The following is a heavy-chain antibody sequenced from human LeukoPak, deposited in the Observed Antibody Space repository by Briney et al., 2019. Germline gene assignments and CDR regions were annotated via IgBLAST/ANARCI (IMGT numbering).Heavy chain of an antibody. CDR3: ARLYSGTYDAFDI. CDR2: IYYSGTI. Sequence: DPSETLSLTCAVSGYSITSSNWWGWIRQPPGKGLEWIGYIYYSGTISYNPSLKSRVTTSVDTSRTQFSLKLSSVTAVDTAVYYCARLYSGTYDAFDIWGQGTMVTVSS. J-gene: IGHJ3*02. CDR1: GYSITSSNW. D-gene: IGHD1-26*01. V-gene: IGHV4-28*05.